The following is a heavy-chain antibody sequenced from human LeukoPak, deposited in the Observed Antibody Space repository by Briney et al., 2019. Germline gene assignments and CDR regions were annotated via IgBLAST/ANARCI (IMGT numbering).Heavy chain of an antibody. CDR2: IYYSGST. Sequence: NPSGTLSLTCTVSGGSISSYYWSWIRQPPGKGLEWIGYIYYSGSTNYNPSLKSRVTISVDTSKNQFSLKLSSVTAADTAVYYCARGLAARLRRGSDWFDPWGQGTLVTVSS. CDR3: ARGLAARLRRGSDWFDP. J-gene: IGHJ5*02. CDR1: GGSISSYY. D-gene: IGHD6-6*01. V-gene: IGHV4-59*01.